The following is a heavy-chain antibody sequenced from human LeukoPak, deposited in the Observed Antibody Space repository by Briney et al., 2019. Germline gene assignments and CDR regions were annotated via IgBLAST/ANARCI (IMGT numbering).Heavy chain of an antibody. Sequence: SETLSLTCTVSGGSIGSYHWNWIRQPSGKGLEWIGIVFNNGGTKHNPSLKSRVAISVDTSKNQFAPKLTSVTAADTAVYYCVASYGGYVLDYWGQGALVIVSS. CDR1: GGSIGSYH. J-gene: IGHJ4*02. D-gene: IGHD5-12*01. CDR3: VASYGGYVLDY. CDR2: VFNNGGT. V-gene: IGHV4-59*01.